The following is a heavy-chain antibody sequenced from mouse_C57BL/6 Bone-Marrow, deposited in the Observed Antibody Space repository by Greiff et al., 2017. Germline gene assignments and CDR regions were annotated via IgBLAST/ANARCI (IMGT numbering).Heavy chain of an antibody. J-gene: IGHJ2*01. D-gene: IGHD2-1*01. Sequence: VQLQESGAELARPGASVKLSCKASGYTFTSYGISWVKQRTGQGLEWIGEIYPRSGNTYYNEKFKGKATLTADKSSSTAYMELRSLTSEDSAVYFCARPGGNYYFDYWGQGTTLTVSS. V-gene: IGHV1-81*01. CDR2: IYPRSGNT. CDR3: ARPGGNYYFDY. CDR1: GYTFTSYG.